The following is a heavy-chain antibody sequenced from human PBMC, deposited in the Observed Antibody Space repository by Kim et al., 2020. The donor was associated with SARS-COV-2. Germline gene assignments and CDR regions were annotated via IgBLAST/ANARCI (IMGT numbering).Heavy chain of an antibody. J-gene: IGHJ4*02. CDR3: ARLGGYIEY. CDR1: GASISGSTYY. D-gene: IGHD2-15*01. V-gene: IGHV4-39*01. CDR2: IYHPRST. Sequence: SETLSLTCSVSGASISGSTYYWGWIRLPPGKGLEWIGSIYHPRSTYYNASLRSRVTISVDTSENQFSLNLYSVTAADTAVYYCARLGGYIEYWGQGTLIT.